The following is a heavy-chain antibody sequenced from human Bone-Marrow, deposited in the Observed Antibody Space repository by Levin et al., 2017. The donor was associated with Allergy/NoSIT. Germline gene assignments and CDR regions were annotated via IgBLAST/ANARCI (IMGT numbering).Heavy chain of an antibody. CDR1: GGSFSGSY. D-gene: IGHD1-26*01. V-gene: IGHV4-34*01. CDR3: ARGSDTTPASY. J-gene: IGHJ4*02. Sequence: SQTLSLTCAVYGGSFSGSYWNWIRQTPGKGLEWIGEINHSGITNYNPSLKSRVTISVDTSKNQFSLRLNSVTAADTAVYFCARGSDTTPASYWGQGTLVIVSS. CDR2: INHSGIT.